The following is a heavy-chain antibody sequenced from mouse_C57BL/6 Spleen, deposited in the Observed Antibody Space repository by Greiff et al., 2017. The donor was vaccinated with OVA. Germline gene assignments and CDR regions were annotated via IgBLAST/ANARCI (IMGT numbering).Heavy chain of an antibody. CDR1: GYTFTSYW. D-gene: IGHD1-1*01. CDR3: ARAYYYGSSYYFDY. Sequence: QVQLQQPGAELVRPGSSVKLSCKASGYTFTSYWMHWVKPRPIQGLEWIGNIDPSDSETHYNQKFKDKATLTVDKSSSTAYMQLSSLTSEDSAVYYCARAYYYGSSYYFDYWGQGTTLTVSS. J-gene: IGHJ2*01. CDR2: IDPSDSET. V-gene: IGHV1-52*01.